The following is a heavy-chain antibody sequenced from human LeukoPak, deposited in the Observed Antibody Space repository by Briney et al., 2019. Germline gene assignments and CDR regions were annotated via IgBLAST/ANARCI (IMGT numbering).Heavy chain of an antibody. CDR3: ARDHLTCGGDCAPLFDY. Sequence: ASVKVSCKASGYTFTGYYMHWVRQAPGQGLEWMGWINPNSGGTNYAQKFQGWVTMTRDTSISTAYMELSRLRSDDTAVYYCARDHLTCGGDCAPLFDYWGRGTLVTVSS. CDR1: GYTFTGYY. V-gene: IGHV1-2*04. CDR2: INPNSGGT. J-gene: IGHJ4*02. D-gene: IGHD2-21*02.